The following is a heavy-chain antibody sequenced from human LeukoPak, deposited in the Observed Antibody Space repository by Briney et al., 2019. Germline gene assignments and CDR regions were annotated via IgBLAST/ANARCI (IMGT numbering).Heavy chain of an antibody. V-gene: IGHV1-69*06. J-gene: IGHJ6*02. CDR3: AREGLDGTTQIYYYGMDV. CDR2: IIPIFGTA. CDR1: GGTFSSYA. Sequence: ASVKVSCKASGGTFSSYAISWVRQAPGQGLEWMGGIIPIFGTANYAQTFQDRVTITADKSTSTAYMELSSLRFEDTAVYYCAREGLDGTTQIYYYGMDVWGQGTTVTVSS. D-gene: IGHD1-7*01.